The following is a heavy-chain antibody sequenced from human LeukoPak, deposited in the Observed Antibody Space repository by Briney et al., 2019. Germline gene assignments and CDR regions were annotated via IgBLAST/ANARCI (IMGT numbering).Heavy chain of an antibody. CDR2: IYHSGST. D-gene: IGHD6-13*01. CDR1: GGSISSGGYS. Sequence: NPSETLSLTCAVSGGSISSGGYSWSWIRQPAGKGLEWIGFIYHSGSTYYNPSLKSRVTISVDRSKNQFSLKLSSVTAADTAVYYCARGAAESRSSRVLDVWGQGTTVTVSS. J-gene: IGHJ6*02. V-gene: IGHV4-30-2*01. CDR3: ARGAAESRSSRVLDV.